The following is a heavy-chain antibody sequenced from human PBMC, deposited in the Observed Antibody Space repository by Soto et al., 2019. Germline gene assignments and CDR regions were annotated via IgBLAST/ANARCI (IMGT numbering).Heavy chain of an antibody. CDR2: IYYSGST. CDR3: ARVRGGAVAANDY. CDR1: GGSISSYY. Sequence: PSETLSLTCTVSGGSISSYYWSWIRQPPGKGLEWIGYIYYSGSTNYNPSLKSRVTISVDTSKNQFSLKLSSVTAADTAVYYCARVRGGAVAANDYWGQGTLVTVSS. J-gene: IGHJ4*02. V-gene: IGHV4-59*01. D-gene: IGHD6-19*01.